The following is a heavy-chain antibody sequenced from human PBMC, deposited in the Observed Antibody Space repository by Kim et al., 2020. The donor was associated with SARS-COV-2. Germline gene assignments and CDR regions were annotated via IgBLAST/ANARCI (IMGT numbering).Heavy chain of an antibody. D-gene: IGHD1-26*01. J-gene: IGHJ4*02. CDR2: ST. V-gene: IGHV3-53*01. Sequence: STYAAATWNGRFTISRDIPKDTLYLQMNSLRAEDTAVYYCSSSTVGAYFDYWGQGSLVTVSS. CDR3: SSSTVGAYFDY.